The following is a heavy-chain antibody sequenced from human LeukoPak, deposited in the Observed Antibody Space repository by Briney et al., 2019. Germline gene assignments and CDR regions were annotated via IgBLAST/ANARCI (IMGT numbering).Heavy chain of an antibody. CDR2: INPNSGGT. D-gene: IGHD1-1*01. V-gene: IGHV1-2*02. Sequence: ASVKVSCKASGYTFTGYYMHWVRQAPGQGLEWMGWINPNSGGTNYAQKFQGRVTMTRDTSISTAYMELSRLRSDDTAVYYCARDRALGNWNVDYWGQETLVTVSS. CDR3: ARDRALGNWNVDY. J-gene: IGHJ4*02. CDR1: GYTFTGYY.